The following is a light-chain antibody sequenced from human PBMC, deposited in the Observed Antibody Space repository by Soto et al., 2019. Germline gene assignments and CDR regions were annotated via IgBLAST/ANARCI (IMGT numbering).Light chain of an antibody. Sequence: EIVLTQSPATLSLSPGERATLSCRASQSVSSYLAWYQQKLGQAPRLLIYDASNRATGIPARFSGSGSGTDFTLTISSLEPEDAALYYCQQRSNWPPITFGQGTRLEIK. CDR2: DAS. CDR1: QSVSSY. J-gene: IGKJ5*01. CDR3: QQRSNWPPIT. V-gene: IGKV3-11*01.